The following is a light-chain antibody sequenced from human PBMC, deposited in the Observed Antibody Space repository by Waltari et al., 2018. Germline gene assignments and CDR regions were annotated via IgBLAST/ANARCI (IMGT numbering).Light chain of an antibody. CDR3: LQRSSWPWT. V-gene: IGKV3-11*01. CDR1: QSVSSY. J-gene: IGKJ1*01. Sequence: EIVLTQSPATLSLSPGERATLSCRSSQSVSSYLAWYQQKVGQAPRLLIYDASNGATGIPARFSGSGSGTDFTFTISSLEPEDFAVYYCLQRSSWPWTFGQGTKVEIK. CDR2: DAS.